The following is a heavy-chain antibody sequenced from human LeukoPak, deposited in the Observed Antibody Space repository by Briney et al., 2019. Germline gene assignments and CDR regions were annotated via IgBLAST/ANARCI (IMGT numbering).Heavy chain of an antibody. Sequence: SVKVSCEASGGTFSSYTISWVRQAPGQGLEWMGRIIPIFGTANYAQKFQGRVTITTDESTSTAYMELSSLRSEDTAVYYCARTYYYDSSGYYPIYYFDYWGQGTLVTVSS. CDR1: GGTFSSYT. V-gene: IGHV1-69*05. CDR3: ARTYYYDSSGYYPIYYFDY. J-gene: IGHJ4*02. D-gene: IGHD3-22*01. CDR2: IIPIFGTA.